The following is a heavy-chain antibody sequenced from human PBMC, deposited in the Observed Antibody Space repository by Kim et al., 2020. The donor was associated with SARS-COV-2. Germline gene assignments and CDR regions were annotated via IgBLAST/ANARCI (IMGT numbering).Heavy chain of an antibody. CDR2: IYYSGST. D-gene: IGHD3-10*01. J-gene: IGHJ4*02. V-gene: IGHV4-39*07. Sequence: SETLSLTCTVSGGSISSSSYYWGWIRQPPGKGLEWIGSIYYSGSTYYNPSLKSRVTISVDTSKNQFSLKLSSVTAADTAVYYCASPHYLVRAIFYWGQGTLVTVSS. CDR3: ASPHYLVRAIFY. CDR1: GGSISSSSYY.